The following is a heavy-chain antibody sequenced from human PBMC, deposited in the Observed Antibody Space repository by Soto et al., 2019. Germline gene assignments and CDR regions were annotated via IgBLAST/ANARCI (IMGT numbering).Heavy chain of an antibody. V-gene: IGHV4-59*08. Sequence: LSLTCTVSGGSISSYYWSWIRQPPGKGLEWIGYIYYSGSTNYNPSLESRVTISVDTSKNQFSLKLSSVTAADTAVYYCARLYGLDAFDIWGQGTMVTVSS. CDR1: GGSISSYY. J-gene: IGHJ3*02. CDR3: ARLYGLDAFDI. D-gene: IGHD3-16*02. CDR2: IYYSGST.